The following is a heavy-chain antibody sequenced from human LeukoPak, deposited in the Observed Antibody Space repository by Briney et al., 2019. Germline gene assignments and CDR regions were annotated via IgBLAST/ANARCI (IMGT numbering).Heavy chain of an antibody. D-gene: IGHD5-24*01. CDR1: GYTFTAYY. CDR3: MRNNYGVNWFDP. Sequence: GASVKVSCKASGYTFTAYYVHWVRQAPGQGLEWMGWTNPNSGDTGYAQTFQGRVTMTRDTSINTAYMELSRLTSDDTAVYYCMRNNYGVNWFDPWGQGTLVTVSS. J-gene: IGHJ5*02. V-gene: IGHV1-2*02. CDR2: TNPNSGDT.